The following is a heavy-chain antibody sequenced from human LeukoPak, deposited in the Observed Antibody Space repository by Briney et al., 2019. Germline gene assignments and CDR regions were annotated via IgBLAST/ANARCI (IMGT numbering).Heavy chain of an antibody. V-gene: IGHV3-21*01. CDR2: ISSSSSYI. D-gene: IGHD6-13*01. Sequence: GGTLRLSCAASGFTFSSYGMSWVRQAPGKGLEWVSSISSSSSYIYYADSVKGRFTISRDNAKNSLYLQMNSLRAEDTAVYYCARGPGIAAAGVDYWGQGTLVTVSS. J-gene: IGHJ4*02. CDR1: GFTFSSYG. CDR3: ARGPGIAAAGVDY.